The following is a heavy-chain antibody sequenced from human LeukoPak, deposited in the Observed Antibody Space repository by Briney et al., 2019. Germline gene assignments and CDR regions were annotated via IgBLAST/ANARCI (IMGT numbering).Heavy chain of an antibody. V-gene: IGHV1-2*02. CDR3: AREGYCTNGVCYDWFDP. D-gene: IGHD2-8*01. J-gene: IGHJ5*02. CDR2: INPNSGGT. Sequence: ASVKVSCKASGYTFTTYHMNWVRQAPGQGLEWMGWINPNSGGTNYAQKFQGRVTMTRDTSISTGYMELSRLRSDDTAVYYCAREGYCTNGVCYDWFDPWGQGTLVTVSS. CDR1: GYTFTTYH.